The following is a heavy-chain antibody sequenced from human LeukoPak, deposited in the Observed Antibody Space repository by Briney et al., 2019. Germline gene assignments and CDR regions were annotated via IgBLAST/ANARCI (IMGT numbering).Heavy chain of an antibody. CDR3: SKDQYSSSWYEGDY. J-gene: IGHJ4*02. V-gene: IGHV1-69*04. D-gene: IGHD6-13*01. Sequence: SVKVSCKASGGTFSSYAISWVRQAPGQGLEWMGRIIPILGIANYAQKFQGRVTITADKSTSTAYMEPSSLRSEDTAVYYCSKDQYSSSWYEGDYWGQGTLVTVSS. CDR2: IIPILGIA. CDR1: GGTFSSYA.